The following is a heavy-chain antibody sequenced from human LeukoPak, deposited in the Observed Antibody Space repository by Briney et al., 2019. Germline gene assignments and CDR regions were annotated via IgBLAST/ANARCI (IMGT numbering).Heavy chain of an antibody. CDR1: GFTFSSYW. D-gene: IGHD2-21*02. J-gene: IGHJ4*02. Sequence: GGSLRLSCAASGFTFSSYWMHWVRQATGKGLVWVSSINRDGSSTSYADSVKGRFTISRDNAKNTLYLQMNSLRAEDTAVYYCASEAYCGGDCYSDYWGQGTLVTVSS. CDR3: ASEAYCGGDCYSDY. V-gene: IGHV3-74*01. CDR2: INRDGSST.